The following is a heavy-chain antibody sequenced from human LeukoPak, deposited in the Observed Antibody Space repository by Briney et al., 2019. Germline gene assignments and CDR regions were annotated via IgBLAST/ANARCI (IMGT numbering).Heavy chain of an antibody. CDR2: ISAYNGNT. CDR1: GYTFTSYG. J-gene: IGHJ5*02. CDR3: ARAASEGQLLQIPGWFDP. D-gene: IGHD2-2*01. Sequence: GASVKVSCKASGYTFTSYGISWVRQAPGQGLEWMGWISAYNGNTNYAQKLQGRVTMTTDTSTSTAYMELRSLRSDDTAVYYCARAASEGQLLQIPGWFDPWGQGTLVTVSS. V-gene: IGHV1-18*01.